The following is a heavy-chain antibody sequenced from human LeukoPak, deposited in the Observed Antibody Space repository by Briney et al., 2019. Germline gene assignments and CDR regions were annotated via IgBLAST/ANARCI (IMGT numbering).Heavy chain of an antibody. CDR2: IIPIFGTA. CDR1: GGTFSSYA. D-gene: IGHD5-18*01. Sequence: ASVKVSCKASGGTFSSYAISWVRQAPGQGLEWMGGIIPIFGTANYAQKFQGRVTITAGESTSTAYMELSSLRSEDTAVYYCASSGYSYLIYEWGQGTLVTVSS. V-gene: IGHV1-69*01. CDR3: ASSGYSYLIYE. J-gene: IGHJ4*02.